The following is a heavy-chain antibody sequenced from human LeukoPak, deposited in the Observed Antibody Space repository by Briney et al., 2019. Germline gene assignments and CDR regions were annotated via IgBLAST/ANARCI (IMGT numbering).Heavy chain of an antibody. V-gene: IGHV4-4*07. CDR2: IYTSGST. CDR3: ARDQGSGWYQDAFDI. J-gene: IGHJ3*02. CDR1: GGSISSYY. Sequence: PSETLSLTCTVSGGSISSYYRSWIRQPAGKGLEWIGRIYTSGSTNYNPSLKSRVTMSVDTSKNQFSLKLSSVTAADTAVYYCARDQGSGWYQDAFDIWGQGTMVTVSS. D-gene: IGHD6-19*01.